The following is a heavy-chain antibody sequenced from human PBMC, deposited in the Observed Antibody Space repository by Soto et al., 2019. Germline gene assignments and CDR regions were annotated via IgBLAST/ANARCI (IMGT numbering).Heavy chain of an antibody. CDR3: AGSKNRGESFDY. Sequence: SETLSLTCAVSAGSITSGGYAWGWILQPPGQGLEWIGYMYHSGHTYYNPSLKGRVTISLDHSRNQFSLSLSPVSAADTALYFCAGSKNRGESFDYWGQGALVTVSS. V-gene: IGHV4-30-2*02. J-gene: IGHJ4*02. CDR2: MYHSGHT. CDR1: AGSITSGGYA. D-gene: IGHD3-10*01.